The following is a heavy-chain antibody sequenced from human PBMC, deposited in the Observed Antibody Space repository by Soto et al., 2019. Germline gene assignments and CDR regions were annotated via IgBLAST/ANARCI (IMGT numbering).Heavy chain of an antibody. Sequence: QVQLVESGGGVVQPGRSLRLSCAASGFTFSSHGMHWVRQAPGKGLEWVAVISYDGSDESYADSVKGRFTISRDNSKNTLYLQMNSLRPEDTAVYYCARDQISRDYGDQFDYWGQGTLVTVSS. D-gene: IGHD4-17*01. CDR2: ISYDGSDE. CDR1: GFTFSSHG. CDR3: ARDQISRDYGDQFDY. V-gene: IGHV3-30*03. J-gene: IGHJ4*02.